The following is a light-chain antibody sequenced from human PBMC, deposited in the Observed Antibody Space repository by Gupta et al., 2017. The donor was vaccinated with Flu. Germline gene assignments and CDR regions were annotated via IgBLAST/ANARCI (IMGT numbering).Light chain of an antibody. CDR3: QQDDTSPPT. Sequence: EILSTPSPGTLCLSPRARATHSCRASQSVRSYFLAWCQQKPGQAPRLLVYGASKWATGIPDRFSGSGSGTEFTLTISRLEPEDFAVYYCQQDDTSPPTFGQGSKAEIK. V-gene: IGKV3-20*01. CDR1: QSVRSYF. J-gene: IGKJ4*01. CDR2: GAS.